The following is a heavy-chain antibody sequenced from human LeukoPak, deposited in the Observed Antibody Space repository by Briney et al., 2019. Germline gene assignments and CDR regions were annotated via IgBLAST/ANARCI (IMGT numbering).Heavy chain of an antibody. D-gene: IGHD2-2*03. CDR3: ARDWIDRSLDY. CDR1: GFTFSSDA. Sequence: SGGSLRLSCAASGFTFSSDAMNWVRQAPGKGLEWVSSISGSGETTSYADSVKGRFTISRDNSESTVYLQMSSLRDEDTAVYYCARDWIDRSLDYWGQGTLVTVSS. J-gene: IGHJ4*02. V-gene: IGHV3-23*01. CDR2: ISGSGETT.